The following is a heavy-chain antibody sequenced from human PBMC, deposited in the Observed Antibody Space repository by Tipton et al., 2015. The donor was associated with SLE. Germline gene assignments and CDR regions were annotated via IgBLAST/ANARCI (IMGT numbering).Heavy chain of an antibody. CDR3: ATSGYDFLSWFDP. V-gene: IGHV4-59*01. CDR1: GGSISSYY. Sequence: TLSLTCTVSGGSISSYYWSWIRQPPGKRLEWIRHVHSSGSTFYNPSLKSRVTISMDTSKNQVSLRMTSVTAADTAVYYCATSGYDFLSWFDPWGQGTPVTVSS. J-gene: IGHJ5*02. D-gene: IGHD5-12*01. CDR2: VHSSGST.